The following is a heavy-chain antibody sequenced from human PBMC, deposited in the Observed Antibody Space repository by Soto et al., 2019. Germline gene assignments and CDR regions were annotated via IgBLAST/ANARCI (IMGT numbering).Heavy chain of an antibody. D-gene: IGHD3-16*01. V-gene: IGHV3-74*01. CDR3: ARLGFVGEGDF. Sequence: GGSLRLSCATSGFTFSRYWIHWVRQAPGEGLVWVSRISGDGVHTDYAESVKGRFTVSRDIAKSTGYLQMNNLRAEDTAIYYCARLGFVGEGDFWGQGILVTVSS. CDR1: GFTFSRYW. CDR2: ISGDGVHT. J-gene: IGHJ4*02.